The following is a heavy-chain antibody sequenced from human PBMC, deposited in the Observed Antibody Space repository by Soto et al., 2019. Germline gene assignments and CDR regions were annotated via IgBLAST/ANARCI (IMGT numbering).Heavy chain of an antibody. Sequence: SETLSLTCTVSGSSINIGYYWAWIRQPPGKGLEWIGSIRHSGNSNSNPSLKSRVTISVDTSKNQFSLKLSSVTAADTAVYYCARDRYTGTYGQFDSWGQGTLVTVAS. J-gene: IGHJ4*02. CDR3: ARDRYTGTYGQFDS. CDR1: GSSINIGYY. D-gene: IGHD1-26*01. CDR2: IRHSGNS. V-gene: IGHV4-38-2*02.